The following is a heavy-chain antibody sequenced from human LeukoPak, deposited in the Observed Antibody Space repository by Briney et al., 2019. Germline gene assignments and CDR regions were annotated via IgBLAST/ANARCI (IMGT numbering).Heavy chain of an antibody. V-gene: IGHV4-59*01. J-gene: IGHJ2*01. D-gene: IGHD6-19*01. CDR3: ARVDNSGWPLHWYFDL. Sequence: SETLSLTCTVSGGSISSYYWSWIRQPPGKGLEWIGYIYKSVNTNYNPSLKSRVTISVDTSKNQFSLKLTSVTAADTAVYYCARVDNSGWPLHWYFDLWGRGTLVTVSS. CDR2: IYKSVNT. CDR1: GGSISSYY.